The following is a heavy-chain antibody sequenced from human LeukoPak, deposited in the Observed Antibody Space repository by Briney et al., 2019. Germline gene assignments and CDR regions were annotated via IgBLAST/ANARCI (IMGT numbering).Heavy chain of an antibody. J-gene: IGHJ6*03. CDR2: ISGSGGST. CDR3: AKGDSSGWAYYYYYYMDV. V-gene: IGHV3-23*01. D-gene: IGHD6-19*01. CDR1: GFTFSSYA. Sequence: GGSLRLSCAASGFTFSSYAMSWVRQAPGKGLEWVSAISGSGGSTYYTDSVKGRFTISRDNSKNTLYLQMNSLRAEDTAVYYCAKGDSSGWAYYYYYYMDVWGKGTTVTVSS.